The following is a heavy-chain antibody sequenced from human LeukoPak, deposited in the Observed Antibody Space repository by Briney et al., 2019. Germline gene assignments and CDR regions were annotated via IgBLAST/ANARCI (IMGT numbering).Heavy chain of an antibody. D-gene: IGHD3-16*01. V-gene: IGHV4-34*01. CDR1: GGSFSGYY. J-gene: IGHJ4*02. CDR3: ARKRFMITFGGSNGPLDY. Sequence: PSETLSLTCAVYGGSFSGYYWSWIRQPPGKGLEWIGEINHSGSTKYNPSLKSRVTISVDTSKNQFSLKLSSVTAADTAVYYCARKRFMITFGGSNGPLDYWGQGTLVTVSS. CDR2: INHSGST.